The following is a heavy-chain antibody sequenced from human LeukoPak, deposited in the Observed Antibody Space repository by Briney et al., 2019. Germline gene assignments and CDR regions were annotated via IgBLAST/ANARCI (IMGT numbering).Heavy chain of an antibody. CDR2: ISYDGSNK. J-gene: IGHJ4*02. CDR1: RFTFSDYG. V-gene: IGHV3-30*18. CDR3: AKELDYGGNSPFHY. D-gene: IGHD4-23*01. Sequence: GGSLRLSCTASRFTFSDYGMHWVRQAPGKGLEWVAFISYDGSNKYYADSVKGRFTISRDNSKDTLYLQMNSLRAEDTAVYYCAKELDYGGNSPFHYWGQGTLVTVSS.